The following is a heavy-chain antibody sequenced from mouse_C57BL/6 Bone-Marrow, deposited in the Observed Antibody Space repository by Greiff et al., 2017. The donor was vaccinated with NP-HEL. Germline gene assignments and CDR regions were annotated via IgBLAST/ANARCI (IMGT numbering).Heavy chain of an antibody. J-gene: IGHJ3*01. CDR2: IDPENGDT. V-gene: IGHV14-4*01. CDR1: GFNIKDDY. CDR3: TTRGFAWFAY. Sequence: EVKLQESGAELVRPGASVKLSCTASGFNIKDDYMHWVKQRPEQGLEWIGWIDPENGDTEYASKFQGKATITADTSSNTAYLQLSSLTSEDTAVYYCTTRGFAWFAYWGQGTLVTVSA.